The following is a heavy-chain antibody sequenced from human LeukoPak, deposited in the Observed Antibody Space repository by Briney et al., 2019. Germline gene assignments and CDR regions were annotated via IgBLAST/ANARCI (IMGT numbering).Heavy chain of an antibody. D-gene: IGHD2-15*01. CDR2: ISGSGDDT. CDR3: AKPTLAAPLNHYFDY. V-gene: IGHV3-23*01. Sequence: PGGSLRLSCAASGFTFSNYAMTWVRQAPGKGLEWVSSISGSGDDTRYADSVKGRFTISRDNSKSTVYLQMNGLRVEDTAVYYCAKPTLAAPLNHYFDYWGQGTLVTVSS. CDR1: GFTFSNYA. J-gene: IGHJ4*02.